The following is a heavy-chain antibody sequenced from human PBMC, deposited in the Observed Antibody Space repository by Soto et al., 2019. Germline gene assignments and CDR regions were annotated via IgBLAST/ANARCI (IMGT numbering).Heavy chain of an antibody. CDR2: IYSGGST. CDR1: GFTVSSNY. Sequence: EVQLVESGGGLVQPGGSLRLSCAASGFTVSSNYMSWVRQAPGKGLEWVSVIYSGGSTYYVDSVKGRVTISRDNSKNTVYLQMNSLRAEDTAVYYCARDHSSWGWFDPWGQGSLVTVSS. CDR3: ARDHSSWGWFDP. D-gene: IGHD6-13*01. J-gene: IGHJ5*02. V-gene: IGHV3-66*01.